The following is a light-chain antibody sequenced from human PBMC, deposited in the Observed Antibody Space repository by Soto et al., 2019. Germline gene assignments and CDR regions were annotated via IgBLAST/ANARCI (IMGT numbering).Light chain of an antibody. CDR1: QHLGTW. CDR2: AAS. J-gene: IGKJ5*01. V-gene: IGKV1-12*01. CDR3: QQANSFPIT. Sequence: DIQMTQSPSSVSASVGDRVTIACRTTQHLGTWLAWYQQKPGRAPNLLIYAASNLQSGVPSRFSGSGSGTAFTLTISRLQPEDFATYYCQQANSFPITFAQGTRLEIK.